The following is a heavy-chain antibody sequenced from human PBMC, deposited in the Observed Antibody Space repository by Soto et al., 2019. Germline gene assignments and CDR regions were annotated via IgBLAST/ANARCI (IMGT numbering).Heavy chain of an antibody. CDR1: GGSFSGYY. V-gene: IGHV4-34*01. J-gene: IGHJ5*02. D-gene: IGHD3-3*01. CDR2: INHSGST. Sequence: SETLSLTCAVYGGSFSGYYWSWIRQPPGKGLEWIGEINHSGSTNYNPSLKSRVNISVDTSKNQFSLKLSSVTAADTAVYYCARGLLGYDFWSGYYQRWFDPWGQGTLVTVS. CDR3: ARGLLGYDFWSGYYQRWFDP.